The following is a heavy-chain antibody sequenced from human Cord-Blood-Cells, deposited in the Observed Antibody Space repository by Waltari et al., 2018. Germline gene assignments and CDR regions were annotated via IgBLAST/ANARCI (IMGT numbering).Heavy chain of an antibody. V-gene: IGHV1-58*01. CDR3: AAAPGYSGYDLPIRAFDI. CDR2: IVVGSGNT. Sequence: QMQLVQSGPEVKKPGTSVKVSCKASGFTFTRSAVQWVRQASGQRLEWIGWIVVGSGNTNYAQKFQERVTITRDMSTSTAYMELSSLRSEDTAVYYCAAAPGYSGYDLPIRAFDIWGQGTMVTVSS. D-gene: IGHD5-12*01. CDR1: GFTFTRSA. J-gene: IGHJ3*02.